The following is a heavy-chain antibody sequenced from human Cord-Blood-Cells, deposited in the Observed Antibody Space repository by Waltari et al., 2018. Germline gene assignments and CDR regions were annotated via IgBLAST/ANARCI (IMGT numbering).Heavy chain of an antibody. J-gene: IGHJ3*02. V-gene: IGHV4-34*01. CDR2: INHSGST. CDR1: GGSFSGYS. Sequence: QVQLQQWGAGLLKPSETLSLPCAVYGGSFSGYSWTWTRQPPGTGLEWIGEINHSGSTNYNPSLKSRVTISVDTSKNQFSLKLSSVTAADTAVYYCARREGYSGSRDAFDIWGQGTMVTVSS. D-gene: IGHD1-26*01. CDR3: ARREGYSGSRDAFDI.